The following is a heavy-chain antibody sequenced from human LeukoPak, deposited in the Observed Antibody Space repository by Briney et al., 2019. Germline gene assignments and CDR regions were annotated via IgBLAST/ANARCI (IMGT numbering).Heavy chain of an antibody. J-gene: IGHJ4*02. CDR2: IDPNSGGT. CDR1: EYTFTGYY. D-gene: IGHD1-1*01. V-gene: IGHV1-2*02. Sequence: GASVKVSCKASEYTFTGYYMHWVRQAPGQGLEWMGWIDPNSGGTNYAQKFQGRVTMTRDTSISTAYMELSRLRSDDTAVYYCARYNWNDEGDYWGQGTLVTVSS. CDR3: ARYNWNDEGDY.